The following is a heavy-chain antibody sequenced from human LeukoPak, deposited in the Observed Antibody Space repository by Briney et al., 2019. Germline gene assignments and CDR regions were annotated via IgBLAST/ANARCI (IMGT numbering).Heavy chain of an antibody. CDR2: ISSSSSTI. CDR3: ARDRIEQQRTLGRSSNYYYYYYMDV. Sequence: GGSLRLSCAASEFTFSSYNMNWVRRAPGKGLEWVSYISSSSSTIYYADSVKGRFTISRDNAKNSLYLQMNSLRAEDTAVYYCARDRIEQQRTLGRSSNYYYYYYMDVWGKGTTVTVSS. CDR1: EFTFSSYN. J-gene: IGHJ6*03. V-gene: IGHV3-48*01. D-gene: IGHD6-13*01.